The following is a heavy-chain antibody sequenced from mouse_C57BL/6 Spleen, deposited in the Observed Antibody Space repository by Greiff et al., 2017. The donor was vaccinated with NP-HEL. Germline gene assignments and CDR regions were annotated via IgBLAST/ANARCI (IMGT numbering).Heavy chain of an antibody. V-gene: IGHV1-80*01. CDR3: ARSGLIPFAD. CDR2: IYPGDGDT. J-gene: IGHJ3*01. CDR1: GYAFSSYW. D-gene: IGHD2-4*01. Sequence: VQLQQSGAELVKPGASVKLSCKASGYAFSSYWMNWVKQRPGQGLEWIGQIYPGDGDTNYNGKFKGKATLTADKSSSTAYMQLRSLAAEDCAGYCCARSGLIPFADWGQGTLVTVAA.